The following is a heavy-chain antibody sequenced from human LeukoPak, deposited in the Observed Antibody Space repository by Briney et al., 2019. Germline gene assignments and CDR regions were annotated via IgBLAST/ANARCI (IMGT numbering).Heavy chain of an antibody. CDR2: ISASGGST. J-gene: IGHJ4*02. V-gene: IGHV3-23*01. CDR3: AREVGTFDY. CDR1: GFTFSDFG. D-gene: IGHD1-26*01. Sequence: GGSLRLSCAAPGFTFSDFGMSWVRQAPGMGVERVSVISASGGSTYYADSVKGRFTISRDNSKDTLYLQLNSLRVEDTAVYYCAREVGTFDYWGQGALVTVSS.